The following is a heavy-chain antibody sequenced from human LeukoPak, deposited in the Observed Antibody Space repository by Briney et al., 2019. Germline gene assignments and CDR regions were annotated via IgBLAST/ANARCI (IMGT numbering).Heavy chain of an antibody. CDR3: ARANCSSTSCRNYFDY. D-gene: IGHD2-2*01. Sequence: SETLSLTCAVSVYSISSGDYWSWIGQPAGKGLEWIGRRYTSGSTNYNPSRKSRVTISVDTSKNQFSLQLSSVTAADTAVYYCARANCSSTSCRNYFDYWGQGTLVTVSS. CDR1: VYSISSGDY. V-gene: IGHV4-61*02. J-gene: IGHJ4*02. CDR2: RYTSGST.